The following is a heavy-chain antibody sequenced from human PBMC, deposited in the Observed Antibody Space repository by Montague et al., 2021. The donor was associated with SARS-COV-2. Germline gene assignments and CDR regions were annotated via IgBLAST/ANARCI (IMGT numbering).Heavy chain of an antibody. CDR2: INWNGGST. CDR3: SRDEQQLVGIDP. J-gene: IGHJ5*02. D-gene: IGHD6-13*01. CDR1: GFTFDDYG. V-gene: IGHV3-20*04. Sequence: SLRLSCAASGFTFDDYGMSWVRQAPGKGLEWVSGINWNGGSTGYADSVKGRFTISRDNAKNSLNLQMNSLRAEDTAFYYCSRDEQQLVGIDPWGQGTLVTVSS.